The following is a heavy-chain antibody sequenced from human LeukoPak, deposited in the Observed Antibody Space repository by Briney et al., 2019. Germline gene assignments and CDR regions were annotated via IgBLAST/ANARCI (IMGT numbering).Heavy chain of an antibody. D-gene: IGHD4-17*01. CDR3: ARELYGDYTRYYYYYYGMDV. V-gene: IGHV4-4*07. Sequence: SETLSLTCTVSGGSISSYYWSWIRQPAGKGLEWIGRIYTSGSTNYNPSLKSRVTMSVDTSKNQFSLKLSSVTAADTAVYYCARELYGDYTRYYYYYYGMDVWGQGTTVTVSS. CDR1: GGSISSYY. J-gene: IGHJ6*02. CDR2: IYTSGST.